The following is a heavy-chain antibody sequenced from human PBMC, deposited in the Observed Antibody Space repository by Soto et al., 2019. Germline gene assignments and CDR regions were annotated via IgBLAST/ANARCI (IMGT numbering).Heavy chain of an antibody. J-gene: IGHJ4*02. CDR2: IYSGGST. D-gene: IGHD4-17*01. Sequence: GGSLRLSCAASGFTVSSNYMSWVRQAPGKGLEWVSVIYSGGSTYYADSVKGRFTISRDNSKNTLYLQMNSLRAEDTAVYYCARALDYGDYVPYFDYWGQGTLVTVSS. CDR1: GFTVSSNY. CDR3: ARALDYGDYVPYFDY. V-gene: IGHV3-66*01.